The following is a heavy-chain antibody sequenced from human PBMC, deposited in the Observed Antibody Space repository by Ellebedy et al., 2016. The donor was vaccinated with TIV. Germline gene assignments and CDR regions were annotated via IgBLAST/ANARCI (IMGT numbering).Heavy chain of an antibody. CDR1: GGSISSYY. Sequence: MPSETLSLTCTVSGGSISSYYWSWIRQPPGKGLEWIGYIYYSGSTHYNPSLKSRVTISLEPSKNQFSLILSSMTAADTAVYYCARAPRVYDSSGYHVGKAFDIWGQGTMVTVSS. V-gene: IGHV4-59*01. CDR2: IYYSGST. J-gene: IGHJ3*02. CDR3: ARAPRVYDSSGYHVGKAFDI. D-gene: IGHD3-22*01.